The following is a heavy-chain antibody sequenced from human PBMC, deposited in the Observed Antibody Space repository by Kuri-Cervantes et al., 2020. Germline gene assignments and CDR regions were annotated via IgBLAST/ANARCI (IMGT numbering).Heavy chain of an antibody. CDR3: ARDGAGSFTMIVVVPSGNDAFDI. J-gene: IGHJ3*02. CDR2: IYYSGST. Sequence: SETLSLTCTVSGGSISSSSYYWGWIRQPPGKGLEWIGSIYYSGSTYYNPSLKSRVTISVDTSKNQFSLKLSSVTAADTAVYYCARDGAGSFTMIVVVPSGNDAFDIWGQGTMVTVSS. CDR1: GGSISSSSYY. V-gene: IGHV4-39*07. D-gene: IGHD3-22*01.